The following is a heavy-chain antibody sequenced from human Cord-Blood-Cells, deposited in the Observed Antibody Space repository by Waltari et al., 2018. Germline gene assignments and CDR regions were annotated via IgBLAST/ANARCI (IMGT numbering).Heavy chain of an antibody. CDR1: GGTFSSYA. V-gene: IGHV1-69*06. D-gene: IGHD6-6*01. CDR3: ARDPRIAARSQPSYDYYYGMDV. CDR2: IIPIFGTA. J-gene: IGHJ6*02. Sequence: QVQLVQSGAEVKKPGSSVKVSCKASGGTFSSYAISRVRQAPGQGLEWMGGIIPIFGTANYAQKFQGRVTITADKSTSTAYMELSSLRSEDTAVYYCARDPRIAARSQPSYDYYYGMDVWGQGTTVTVSS.